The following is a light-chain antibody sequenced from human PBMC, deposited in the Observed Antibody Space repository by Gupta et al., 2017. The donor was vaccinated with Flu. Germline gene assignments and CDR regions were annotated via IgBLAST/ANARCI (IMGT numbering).Light chain of an antibody. J-gene: IGLJ3*02. CDR3: HSTHNSGDHWV. CDR2: EDK. Sequence: GQTAMSISSRDAILKKYYARYQQKTGQAPVLVIYEDKKRPSGIPERFSGSSCGTKATLTISGAQVEDDADYYCHSTHNSGDHWVFGGGTKLTVL. CDR1: AILKKY. V-gene: IGLV3-10*01.